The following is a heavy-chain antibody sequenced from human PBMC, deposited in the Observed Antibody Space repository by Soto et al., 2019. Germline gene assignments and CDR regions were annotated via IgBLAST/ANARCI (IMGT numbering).Heavy chain of an antibody. D-gene: IGHD2-2*01. J-gene: IGHJ5*02. CDR2: INHSGST. CDR3: ARAQIVVVPAAIRRGWFDP. CDR1: GGSFSGYY. Sequence: SETLSLTCAVYGGSFSGYYWSWIRQPPGKGLEWIGEINHSGSTNYNPSLKSRVTISVDTSKNQFSLKLSSVTAADTAVYYCARAQIVVVPAAIRRGWFDPWGQGTLVTVSS. V-gene: IGHV4-34*01.